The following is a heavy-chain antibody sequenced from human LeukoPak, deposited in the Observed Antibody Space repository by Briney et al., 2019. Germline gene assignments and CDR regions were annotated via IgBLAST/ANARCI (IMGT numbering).Heavy chain of an antibody. D-gene: IGHD2-2*02. CDR1: GYSFMCYG. V-gene: IGHV1-18*01. J-gene: IGHJ4*02. CDR2: ISANKDRT. CDR3: GRVCSLTTCYTPDY. Sequence: ASVKVSCKASGYSFMCYGISWVRQAPGQGLEWLGWISANKDRTDYAQRFQGRVSMTTDTSTTTAYMELRSLRSDDTAVYYCGRVCSLTTCYTPDYWGQGTLVTVSS.